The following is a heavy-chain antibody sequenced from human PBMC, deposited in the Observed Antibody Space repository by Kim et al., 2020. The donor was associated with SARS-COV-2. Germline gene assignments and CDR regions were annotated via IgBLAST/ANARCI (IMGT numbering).Heavy chain of an antibody. CDR3: ARDAPFLVGARPNYFDY. V-gene: IGHV1-69*04. D-gene: IGHD1-26*01. J-gene: IGHJ4*02. CDR1: GGTFSSYA. Sequence: SVKVSCKASGGTFSSYAISWVRQAPGQGLEWMGRIIPILGIANYAQKFQGRVTITADKSTSTAYMELSSLRSEDTAVYYCARDAPFLVGARPNYFDYWGQGTLVTVSS. CDR2: IIPILGIA.